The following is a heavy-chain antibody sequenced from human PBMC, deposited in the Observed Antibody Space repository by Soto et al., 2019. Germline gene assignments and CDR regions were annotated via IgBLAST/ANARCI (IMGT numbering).Heavy chain of an antibody. J-gene: IGHJ3*02. CDR1: GFTFGDYA. D-gene: IGHD3-10*01. Sequence: GGSLRLSCTASGFTFGDYAMSWFRQAPGKGLEWVGFIRSKAYGGTTEYAASVKGRFTISRDDSKSIAYLQMNSLKTEDTAVYYFTRAGRGVRGVKGQGAFDIWGQGTMVTVSS. CDR3: TRAGRGVRGVKGQGAFDI. CDR2: IRSKAYGGTT. V-gene: IGHV3-49*03.